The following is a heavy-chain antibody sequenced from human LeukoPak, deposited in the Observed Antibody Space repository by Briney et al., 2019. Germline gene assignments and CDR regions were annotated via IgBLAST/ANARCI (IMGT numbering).Heavy chain of an antibody. V-gene: IGHV4-39*01. CDR3: VMSSGYNYGYGTFFDY. J-gene: IGHJ4*02. CDR2: GYYSGNI. Sequence: SETLSLTCTVSGDSISSSTYYWGWIRQPPGKGLEWIGGGYYSGNIYYNPSLKSRVTISVDTSNNQFSLKLSSVTAADTAVYYCVMSSGYNYGYGTFFDYWGQGTLVTVSS. CDR1: GDSISSSTYY. D-gene: IGHD5-18*01.